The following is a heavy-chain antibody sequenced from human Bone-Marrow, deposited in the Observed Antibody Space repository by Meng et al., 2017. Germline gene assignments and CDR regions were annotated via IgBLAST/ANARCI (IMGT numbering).Heavy chain of an antibody. V-gene: IGHV3-33*01. D-gene: IGHD3-10*01. CDR3: ARAMVRGEFTGFDP. CDR2: IWYDGSNK. CDR1: GFTFSSYG. J-gene: IGHJ5*02. Sequence: GQRVGSGGGVVQPGGSLRLSCAASGFTFSSYGMHWVRQAPGKGLEWVAVIWYDGSNKYYADSVKGRFTISRDNSKNTLYLQMNSLRAEDTAVYYCARAMVRGEFTGFDPWGQGTLVTVSS.